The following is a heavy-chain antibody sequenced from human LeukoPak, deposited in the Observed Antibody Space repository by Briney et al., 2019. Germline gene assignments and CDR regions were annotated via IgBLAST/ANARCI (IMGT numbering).Heavy chain of an antibody. J-gene: IGHJ6*02. Sequence: ASVKVSCKASGYTFTSYYMHWVRQAPGQGLEWMGIINPSGGSTGYAQKFQGRVTMTRDTSTSTVYMELSSLRSEDTAVYYCAREPPGRGMDVWGQGTTVTVSS. CDR2: INPSGGST. CDR3: AREPPGRGMDV. V-gene: IGHV1-46*01. CDR1: GYTFTSYY.